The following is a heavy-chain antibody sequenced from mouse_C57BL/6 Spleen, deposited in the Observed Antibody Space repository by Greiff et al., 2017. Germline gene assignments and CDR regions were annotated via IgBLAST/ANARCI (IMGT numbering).Heavy chain of an antibody. Sequence: VQLQQPGTELVKPGASVKLSCKASGYTFTSYWMHWVKQRPGQGLEWIGNINPSNGGTNYNEKFKSKATLTVDKSSSTAYMQLSSLTSEDSAVYYWARAGEYGSYAMDYWGQGTSVTVSS. CDR1: GYTFTSYW. CDR2: INPSNGGT. V-gene: IGHV1-53*01. CDR3: ARAGEYGSYAMDY. D-gene: IGHD5-2*01. J-gene: IGHJ4*01.